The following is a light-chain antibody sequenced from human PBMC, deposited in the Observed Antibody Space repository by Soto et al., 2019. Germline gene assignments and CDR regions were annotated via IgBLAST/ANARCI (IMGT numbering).Light chain of an antibody. CDR2: AAS. J-gene: IGKJ1*01. CDR1: QALSNY. Sequence: DIQLTQSPSLLSASVGDTVTITCRASQALSNYLAWYQQKPGKAPKLLIYAASTLQSGVPSRFSGSGSGTDFTLTISCLQSEDFATYYCQQYYSYLWTFGQGTKVDIK. V-gene: IGKV1-9*01. CDR3: QQYYSYLWT.